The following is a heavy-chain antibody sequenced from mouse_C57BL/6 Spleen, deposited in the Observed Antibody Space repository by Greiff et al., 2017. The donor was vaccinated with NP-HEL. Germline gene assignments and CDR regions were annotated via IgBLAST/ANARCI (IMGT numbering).Heavy chain of an antibody. CDR3: ARPSPYYGSRYWYFDV. V-gene: IGHV5-6*01. CDR1: GFTFSSYG. D-gene: IGHD1-1*01. J-gene: IGHJ1*03. CDR2: ISSGGSYT. Sequence: EVKLVESGGDLVKPGGSLKLSCAASGFTFSSYGMSWVRQTPDKRLEWVATISSGGSYTYYPDSVKGRFTISRDNAKNTLYLQMSSLKSEDTAMYYCARPSPYYGSRYWYFDVWGTGTTVTVSS.